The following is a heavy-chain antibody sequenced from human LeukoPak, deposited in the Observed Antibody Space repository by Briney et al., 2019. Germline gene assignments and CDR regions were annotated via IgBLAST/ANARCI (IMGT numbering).Heavy chain of an antibody. CDR2: ISSSGSTI. CDR3: ARGGSSWGFHYYYYMDV. V-gene: IGHV3-48*03. J-gene: IGHJ6*03. D-gene: IGHD6-13*01. Sequence: GGSLRLSCAASGFTFSSYEMNWVRQAPGKGLEWVSYISSSGSTIYYADSVKGRFTISRDNAKNSLYLQMNSLRAEDTAVYYCARGGSSWGFHYYYYMDVWGKGTTVTVSS. CDR1: GFTFSSYE.